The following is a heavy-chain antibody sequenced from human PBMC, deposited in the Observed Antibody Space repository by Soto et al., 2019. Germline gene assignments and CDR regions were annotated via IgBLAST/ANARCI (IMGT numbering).Heavy chain of an antibody. V-gene: IGHV1-69*12. J-gene: IGHJ3*02. D-gene: IGHD3-10*01. CDR2: IIPLFGIA. Sequence: QVQLVQSGAEVKKPGSSVKVSCKASGGTFSQFAVSWVRQAPGQGLEWMGGIIPLFGIAKYAPKFEDRVTIIADDSTNTASMDLSGLRSEDTAVYYCAASGRDVLGYDYKDTEGLDIWDQGTLVTVSS. CDR1: GGTFSQFA. CDR3: AASGRDVLGYDYKDTEGLDI.